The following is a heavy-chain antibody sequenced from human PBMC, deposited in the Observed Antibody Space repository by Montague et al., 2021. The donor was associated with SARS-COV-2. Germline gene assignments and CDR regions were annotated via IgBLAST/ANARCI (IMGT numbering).Heavy chain of an antibody. V-gene: IGHV4-34*01. CDR3: ARGADYDFWSGYLRYKWFDP. Sequence: SETLSLTCAVYGGSLSGYYWAWIRQTPGKGLEWIGEINHSGNNNYNPSLKSRPTISVDTSKKQFSLKLSSVTTADTAVYYCARGADYDFWSGYLRYKWFDPWGLGTPVTVSS. CDR2: INHSGNN. J-gene: IGHJ5*02. CDR1: GGSLSGYY. D-gene: IGHD3-3*01.